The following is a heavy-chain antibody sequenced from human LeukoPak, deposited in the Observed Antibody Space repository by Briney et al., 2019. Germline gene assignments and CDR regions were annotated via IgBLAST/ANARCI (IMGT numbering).Heavy chain of an antibody. CDR3: AKGSWDSRPYYFDF. D-gene: IGHD1-26*01. Sequence: GGSLRLSCAASGFTFSSYAMSWVRQAPGKVLEWVSAITGSGGDTYHADSVKGRFTISRDNSKNTLYLQMNSLRAEDTAVYYCAKGSWDSRPYYFDFWGQGTLVTVSS. CDR1: GFTFSSYA. V-gene: IGHV3-23*01. J-gene: IGHJ4*02. CDR2: ITGSGGDT.